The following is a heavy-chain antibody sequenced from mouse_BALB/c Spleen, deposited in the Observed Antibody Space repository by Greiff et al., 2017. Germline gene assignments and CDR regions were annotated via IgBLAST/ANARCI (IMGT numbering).Heavy chain of an antibody. D-gene: IGHD1-1*01. CDR2: IDPANGNT. CDR3: ARGYGSSYDAMDY. CDR1: GFNIKDTY. J-gene: IGHJ4*01. V-gene: IGHV14-3*02. Sequence: EVQGVESGAELVKPGASVKLSCTASGFNIKDTYMHWVKQRPEQGLEWIGRIDPANGNTKYDPKFQGKATITADTSSNTAYLQLSSLTSEDTAVYYCARGYGSSYDAMDYWGQGTSVTVSS.